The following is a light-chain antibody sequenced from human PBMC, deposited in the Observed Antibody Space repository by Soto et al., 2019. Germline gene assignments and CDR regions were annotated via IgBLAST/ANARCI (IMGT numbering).Light chain of an antibody. V-gene: IGKV3-20*01. CDR2: GAS. CDR3: QQYGSSPPIT. J-gene: IGKJ5*01. CDR1: QSISDT. Sequence: IVMTQSPATLSVSPGGRATLSCRASQSISDTLAWYQQKPGQAPRLLIYGASSRATGIPDRFSGSGSGTDFTLTISRLEPEDFAVYYCQQYGSSPPITFGQGTRLEIK.